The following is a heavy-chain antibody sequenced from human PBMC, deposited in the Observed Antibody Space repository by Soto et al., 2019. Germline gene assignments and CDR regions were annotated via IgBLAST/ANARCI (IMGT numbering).Heavy chain of an antibody. CDR1: GGSFSGYY. J-gene: IGHJ6*02. V-gene: IGHV4-34*01. D-gene: IGHD1-7*01. CDR3: ARVRYNWNYGRYYYYYGMDV. CDR2: INHSGST. Sequence: PSETLSLTCGVYGGSFSGYYWSWIRQPPGKGLEWIGEINHSGSTNYNPSLKSRVTISVDTSKNQFSLKLSSVTAADTAAYYCARVRYNWNYGRYYYYYGMDVWGQGTTVTVS.